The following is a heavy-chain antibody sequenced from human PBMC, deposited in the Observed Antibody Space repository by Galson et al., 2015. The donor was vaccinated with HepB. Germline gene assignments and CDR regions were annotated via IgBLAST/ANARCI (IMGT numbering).Heavy chain of an antibody. D-gene: IGHD3-22*01. CDR3: ARGAGYYDSSGYYYNAFDI. CDR1: GFIFSSYA. CDR2: ISGSGVST. J-gene: IGHJ3*02. Sequence: SLRLSCAASGFIFSSYALTWVRQAPGRGLEWVSAISGSGVSTYSANSVKGRFTISRDNSKNTLFLQMNSLRAEDTAVYYCARGAGYYDSSGYYYNAFDIWGQGTMVTVSS. V-gene: IGHV3-23*01.